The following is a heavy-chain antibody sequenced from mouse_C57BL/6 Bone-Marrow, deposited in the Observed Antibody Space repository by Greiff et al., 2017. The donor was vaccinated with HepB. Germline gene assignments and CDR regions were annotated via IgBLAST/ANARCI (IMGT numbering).Heavy chain of an antibody. CDR1: GYTFTSYW. J-gene: IGHJ1*03. Sequence: QVQLQQPGAELVMPGASVKLSCKASGYTFTSYWMHWVKQRPGQGLEWIGEIDPSDSYTNYNQKFKGKSTLTVDKSSSTAYMQLSSLTSEDSAVYYCARKHYGSSHWYFDVGGTGTTVTVSS. V-gene: IGHV1-69*01. D-gene: IGHD1-1*01. CDR3: ARKHYGSSHWYFDV. CDR2: IDPSDSYT.